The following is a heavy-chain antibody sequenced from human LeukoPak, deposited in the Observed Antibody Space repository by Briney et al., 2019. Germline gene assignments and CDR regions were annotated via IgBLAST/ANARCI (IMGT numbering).Heavy chain of an antibody. CDR2: IRYDGSNK. CDR3: ANTYFDSSNYREGPEF. V-gene: IGHV3-30*02. Sequence: GGSLRLSCAASGFTFSSYGMHWVRQAPGKGLEWVAFIRYDGSNKYYADSVKGRFTISRDNSNNTLSLQMNSLRADDTAVYYCANTYFDSSNYREGPEFWGQGTLVTVSS. J-gene: IGHJ4*02. D-gene: IGHD3-22*01. CDR1: GFTFSSYG.